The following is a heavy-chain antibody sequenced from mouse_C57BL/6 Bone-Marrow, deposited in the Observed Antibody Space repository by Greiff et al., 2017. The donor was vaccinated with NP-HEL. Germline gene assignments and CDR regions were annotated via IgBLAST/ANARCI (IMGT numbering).Heavy chain of an antibody. CDR1: GFNIKDYY. D-gene: IGHD3-2*02. Sequence: EVQLQQSGAELVRPGASVKLSCTASGFNIKDYYMHWVKQRPEQGLEWIGRIDPEDGDTEYAPKFQGKATMTADTSSNTAYLQLSSLTSEDTAVYYCTTGTAQATSFDYWGQGTTLTVSS. V-gene: IGHV14-1*01. CDR3: TTGTAQATSFDY. CDR2: IDPEDGDT. J-gene: IGHJ2*01.